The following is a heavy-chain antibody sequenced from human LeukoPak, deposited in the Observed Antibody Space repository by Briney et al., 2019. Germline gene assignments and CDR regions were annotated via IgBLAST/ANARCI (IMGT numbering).Heavy chain of an antibody. Sequence: GASVKVSCKASGYTFTSYAMHWVRQAPGQRLEWMGWINAGNGNTKYSQKFQGRVTITRDTSASTAYMELSSLRSEDTAVYYCARVVGQWLVRGGAFDIWGQGTMVTVSS. D-gene: IGHD6-19*01. V-gene: IGHV1-3*01. CDR2: INAGNGNT. CDR1: GYTFTSYA. J-gene: IGHJ3*02. CDR3: ARVVGQWLVRGGAFDI.